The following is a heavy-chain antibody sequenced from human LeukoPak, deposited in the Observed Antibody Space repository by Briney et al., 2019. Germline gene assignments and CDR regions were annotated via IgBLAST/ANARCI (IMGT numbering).Heavy chain of an antibody. CDR1: GHTFTSYY. CDR2: INPSGGST. D-gene: IGHD2-15*01. CDR3: ARVDCSGGSCYGDY. Sequence: ASVKVSCKASGHTFTSYYMHWVRQAPGQGLEWMGIINPSGGSTSYAQKFQGRVTMTRDMSTSTVYMELSSLRSDDTAVYYCARVDCSGGSCYGDYWGQGTLVTVSS. V-gene: IGHV1-46*01. J-gene: IGHJ4*02.